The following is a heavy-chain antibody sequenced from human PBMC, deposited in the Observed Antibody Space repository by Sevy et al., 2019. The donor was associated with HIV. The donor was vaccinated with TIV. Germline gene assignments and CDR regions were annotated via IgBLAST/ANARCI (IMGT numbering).Heavy chain of an antibody. Sequence: GRSLRLSCAASGFTFSSFSMSWARQAPGKGLEWVSSITNSGDGTYYADSVKGRFTVSRDNSKNTLYLQMNSLRAEDTAVYYCVNRFNAFDNWGQGTLVTVSS. J-gene: IGHJ4*02. V-gene: IGHV3-23*01. D-gene: IGHD3-10*01. CDR3: VNRFNAFDN. CDR1: GFTFSSFS. CDR2: ITNSGDGT.